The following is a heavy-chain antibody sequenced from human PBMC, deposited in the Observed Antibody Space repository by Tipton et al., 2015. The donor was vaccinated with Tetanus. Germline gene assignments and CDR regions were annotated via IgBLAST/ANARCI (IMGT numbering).Heavy chain of an antibody. D-gene: IGHD3-22*01. CDR1: GYTFTGYY. Sequence: QLVQSGAELKKPGASLKVSCKASGYTFTGYYMYWVRQAPGQGLEWVGWIDPNSGGTIYAQNFHGRVTMTRDTSISTVYMELIRLGSDDAAVYYCARDRGDYSYYGMDVWGPGARVTVSS. V-gene: IGHV1-2*02. CDR2: IDPNSGGT. J-gene: IGHJ6*02. CDR3: ARDRGDYSYYGMDV.